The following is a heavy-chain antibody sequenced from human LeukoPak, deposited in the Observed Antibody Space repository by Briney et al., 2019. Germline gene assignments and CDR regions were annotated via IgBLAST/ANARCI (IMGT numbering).Heavy chain of an antibody. Sequence: PGGSLRLSCAASGFTFSNAWMSWVRQAPGKGLEWVGRIKSKTDGGTTDYAAPVKGRFTISRDDSKNTLFLQMNSLRAEDTAVYYCAKTEWDQLGGYFDYWGQGTLVTVSS. CDR3: AKTEWDQLGGYFDY. J-gene: IGHJ4*02. D-gene: IGHD7-27*01. CDR2: IKSKTDGGTT. CDR1: GFTFSNAW. V-gene: IGHV3-15*01.